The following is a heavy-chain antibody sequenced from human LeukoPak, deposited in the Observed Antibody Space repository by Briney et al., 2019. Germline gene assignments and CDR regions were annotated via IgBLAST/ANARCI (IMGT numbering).Heavy chain of an antibody. Sequence: PGGSLRLSCAASGFTFSSYSMNWVRQAPGKGLEWVSSISSGSSYIYYADSVKGRFTISRDNAKNSLYLQMNSLRAEDTAVYYCARDPTSGIAVGCMDVWGQGTTVTVSS. D-gene: IGHD6-19*01. CDR2: ISSGSSYI. CDR1: GFTFSSYS. CDR3: ARDPTSGIAVGCMDV. J-gene: IGHJ6*02. V-gene: IGHV3-21*01.